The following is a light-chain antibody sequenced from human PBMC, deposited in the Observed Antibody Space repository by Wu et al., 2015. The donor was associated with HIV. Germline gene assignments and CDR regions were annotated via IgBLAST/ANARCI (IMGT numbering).Light chain of an antibody. CDR2: GAS. V-gene: IGKV3D-15*01. CDR3: QQYHNWPPVT. Sequence: EIILTQSPATLSSSPGERVTLSCRASQSLGTYLAWYQQKPGQAPRLLIYGASSRATGIPDRFTASGSGTDFILTISSLQSEDFAIYYCQQYHNWPPVTFGGGTKVEIK. J-gene: IGKJ4*01. CDR1: QSLGTY.